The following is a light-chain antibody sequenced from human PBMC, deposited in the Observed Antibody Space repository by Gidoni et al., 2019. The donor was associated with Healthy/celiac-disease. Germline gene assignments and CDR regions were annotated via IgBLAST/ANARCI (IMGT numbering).Light chain of an antibody. V-gene: IGKV1-8*01. Sequence: AIRMTQSPSSFSASTGDRVTITCRASPGISSYLAWYQQNPGKAPKLLIYAASTLQSGVPSRFSGSGSGTDFTLTISCLQSEDFATYYCQQYYSYPWTFGQGTKVEIK. J-gene: IGKJ1*01. CDR1: PGISSY. CDR3: QQYYSYPWT. CDR2: AAS.